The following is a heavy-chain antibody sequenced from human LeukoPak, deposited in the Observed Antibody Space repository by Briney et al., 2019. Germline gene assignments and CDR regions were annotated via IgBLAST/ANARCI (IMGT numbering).Heavy chain of an antibody. Sequence: GGSLRLSCAASAFTFSNAWMTWVRQAPGKGLEWVGRIKRKSDGWTADYNAPVKGRFTISRDDSKNMLYLEMNSLKTEDTAVYYCTIEASLNAVGWFGEFADWGQGTLVTVSS. D-gene: IGHD3-10*01. CDR1: AFTFSNAW. CDR3: TIEASLNAVGWFGEFAD. CDR2: IKRKSDGWTA. J-gene: IGHJ4*02. V-gene: IGHV3-15*01.